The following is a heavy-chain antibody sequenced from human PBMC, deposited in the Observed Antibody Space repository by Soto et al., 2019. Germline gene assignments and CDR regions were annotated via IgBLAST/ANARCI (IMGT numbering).Heavy chain of an antibody. CDR2: INPNSGGT. Sequence: ASVKVSCKASGYTFTGYYMHWVRQAPGQGLEWMGWINPNSGGTNYAQKFQGWVTMTRDTSISTAYMELSRLRSDDTAVYYCAKAPLTARGLFIFLAYWGKGSWVT. CDR3: AKAPLTARGLFIFLAY. J-gene: IGHJ4*02. V-gene: IGHV1-2*04. CDR1: GYTFTGYY. D-gene: IGHD3-3*02.